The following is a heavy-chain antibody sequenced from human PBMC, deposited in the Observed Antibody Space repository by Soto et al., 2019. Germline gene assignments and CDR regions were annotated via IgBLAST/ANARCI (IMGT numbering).Heavy chain of an antibody. Sequence: QVQLQESGPGLVKPSGTLSLTCAVSGGSISSSNWWSWVRQPPGKGLEWIGEIYHSGSTNYNPSLKSRVTISVDNSKNQFSLKLSSVTAADTAVYYCAREYGGNHYYYYGMDVWGQGTTVTVSS. CDR3: AREYGGNHYYYYGMDV. J-gene: IGHJ6*02. D-gene: IGHD2-15*01. V-gene: IGHV4-4*02. CDR2: IYHSGST. CDR1: GGSISSSNW.